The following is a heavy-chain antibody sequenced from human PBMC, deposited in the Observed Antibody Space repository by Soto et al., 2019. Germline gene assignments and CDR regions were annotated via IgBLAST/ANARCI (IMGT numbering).Heavy chain of an antibody. V-gene: IGHV1-69*13. D-gene: IGHD3-3*01. Sequence: SVKVSCKASGGTFSSYAISWVRQAPGQGLEWMGGIIPIFGTANYAQKFQGRVTITADESTSTAYMELSSLRSEDTAVYYCARDRFYDFSSSYYYYGMDVWGQGTTVTVSS. J-gene: IGHJ6*02. CDR3: ARDRFYDFSSSYYYYGMDV. CDR1: GGTFSSYA. CDR2: IIPIFGTA.